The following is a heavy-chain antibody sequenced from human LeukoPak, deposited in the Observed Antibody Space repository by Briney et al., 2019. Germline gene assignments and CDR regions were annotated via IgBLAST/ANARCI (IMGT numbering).Heavy chain of an antibody. CDR3: ARDYYCSSTSCYRRGNGMDV. D-gene: IGHD2-2*01. CDR1: GGSISSYY. J-gene: IGHJ6*02. V-gene: IGHV4-59*01. CDR2: IYYSGST. Sequence: SETLSLTRTVSGGSISSYYWSWIRQPPGKGLEWMGYIYYSGSTNYNPSLKSRVTISVDTSKNQFSLKLSSVTAADTAVYYCARDYYCSSTSCYRRGNGMDVWGQGTTVTVSS.